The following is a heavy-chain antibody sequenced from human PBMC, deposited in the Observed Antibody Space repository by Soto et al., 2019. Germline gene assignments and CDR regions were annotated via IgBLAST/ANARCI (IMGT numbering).Heavy chain of an antibody. Sequence: GGSLRLSCAASGLTFTSYSMNWVRQAPGKGLEWVSFIHSSSSIIYYADSVKGRFTISRDNAKNSLYLQMNSLRDEDTAVYYCARDAGYSYGPFDYWGQGTLVTVSS. V-gene: IGHV3-48*02. J-gene: IGHJ4*02. D-gene: IGHD5-18*01. CDR3: ARDAGYSYGPFDY. CDR2: IHSSSSII. CDR1: GLTFTSYS.